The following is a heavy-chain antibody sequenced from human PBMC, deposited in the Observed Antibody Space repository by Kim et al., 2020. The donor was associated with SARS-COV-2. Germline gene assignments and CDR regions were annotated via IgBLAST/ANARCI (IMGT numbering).Heavy chain of an antibody. D-gene: IGHD3-22*01. CDR2: ISYDGSNK. CDR3: ARDPGYYDSSGYHY. V-gene: IGHV3-30-3*01. J-gene: IGHJ4*02. CDR1: GFTFSSYA. Sequence: GGSLRLSCAASGFTFSSYAMHWVRQAPGKGLEWVAVISYDGSNKYYVDSVKGRFTISRDNSKNTLYLQMNSLRAEDPAVYYCARDPGYYDSSGYHYWGQGTLVTVSS.